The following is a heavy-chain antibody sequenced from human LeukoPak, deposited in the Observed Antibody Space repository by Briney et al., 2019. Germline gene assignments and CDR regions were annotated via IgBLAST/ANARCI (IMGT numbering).Heavy chain of an antibody. Sequence: GASVQVSCMPSVYTFTSYGIRWVRQAPGQGLEWMGRISAYNGNTNYAQKLQGKVTMTTDTSTSTAYMELRSLRSDDAAMYYCARDVGITVADSFDPWGQGTLVTVSS. D-gene: IGHD6-13*01. V-gene: IGHV1-18*01. CDR1: VYTFTSYG. J-gene: IGHJ5*02. CDR3: ARDVGITVADSFDP. CDR2: ISAYNGNT.